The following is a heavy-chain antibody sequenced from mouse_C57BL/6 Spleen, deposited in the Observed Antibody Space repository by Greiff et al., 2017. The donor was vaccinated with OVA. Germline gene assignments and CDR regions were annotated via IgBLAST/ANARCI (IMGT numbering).Heavy chain of an antibody. CDR3: AREGYGNYAYFDF. V-gene: IGHV1-80*01. CDR2: IYPGDGDT. D-gene: IGHD2-1*01. J-gene: IGHJ2*01. CDR1: GYAFSSYW. Sequence: QVHVKQSGAELVKPGASVKISCKASGYAFSSYWMNWVKQRPGKGLEWIGQIYPGDGDTNYNGKFKGKATLTADKSSSTAYMQLSSLTSEDSAVYFCAREGYGNYAYFDFWGKGTTLTVSS.